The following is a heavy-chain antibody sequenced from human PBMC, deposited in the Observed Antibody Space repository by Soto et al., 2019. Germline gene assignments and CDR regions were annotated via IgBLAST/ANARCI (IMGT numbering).Heavy chain of an antibody. CDR3: GRVPLGLAIGHGMDV. V-gene: IGHV3-30-3*01. J-gene: IGHJ6*02. D-gene: IGHD3-3*01. CDR1: GFTFRNHA. Sequence: QVQLVESGGGVVLPGRSLRLSCAVSGFTFRNHAMHWVRQAPGKGLEWVAVISFDGNTQYYADSVKGRFSVSRDNYEDSLFLQMDSLRAEDTAVYYCGRVPLGLAIGHGMDVWGHGTTVSVSS. CDR2: ISFDGNTQ.